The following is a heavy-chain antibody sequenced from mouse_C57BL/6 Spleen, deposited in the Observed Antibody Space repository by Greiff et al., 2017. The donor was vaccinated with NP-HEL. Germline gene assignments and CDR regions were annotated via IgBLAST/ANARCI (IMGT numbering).Heavy chain of an antibody. Sequence: LVKPGPSVKISCQASGFTFTDYYMHWVKQSHGKSLEWIGLVYPYNGGTSYNQKFKGKATLTVDTSSSTAYMELNSLTSEDSAVYYCALRDEGFNWYFDVWGTGTTVTVSS. J-gene: IGHJ1*03. CDR3: ALRDEGFNWYFDV. CDR2: VYPYNGGT. V-gene: IGHV1-36*01. CDR1: GFTFTDYY.